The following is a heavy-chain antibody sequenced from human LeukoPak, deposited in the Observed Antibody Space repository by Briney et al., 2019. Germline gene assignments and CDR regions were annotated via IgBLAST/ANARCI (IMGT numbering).Heavy chain of an antibody. D-gene: IGHD3-9*01. CDR1: GFTFSSYA. V-gene: IGHV3-23*01. J-gene: IGHJ6*02. Sequence: GGSLRLSCAASGFTFSSYAMNWVRQAPGKGLEWVSAISGSGGSTYYADSVKGRFTISRDNSKNTLYLQMNSLRAEDTAVYYCAKQTYYDILTGYDYGMDVWGQGTTVTVSS. CDR3: AKQTYYDILTGYDYGMDV. CDR2: ISGSGGST.